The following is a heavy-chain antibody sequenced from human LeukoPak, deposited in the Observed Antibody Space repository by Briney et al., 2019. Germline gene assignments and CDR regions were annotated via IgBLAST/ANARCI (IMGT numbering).Heavy chain of an antibody. D-gene: IGHD6-13*01. V-gene: IGHV1-8*01. CDR2: MNPNSGNT. CDR3: ARADSVPAGDYHYWYMDV. J-gene: IGHJ6*03. CDR1: GYTFTSYD. Sequence: GASVKVSCKASGYTFTSYDINWVRQATGQGLEWMGWMNPNSGNTGYAQKFQGRVTMTRNTSISTVYMELSSLRSDDTAVYYCARADSVPAGDYHYWYMDVWGKGTTVTVSS.